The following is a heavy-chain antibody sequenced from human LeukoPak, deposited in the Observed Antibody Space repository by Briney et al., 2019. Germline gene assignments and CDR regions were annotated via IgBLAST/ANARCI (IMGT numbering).Heavy chain of an antibody. V-gene: IGHV3-15*01. J-gene: IGHJ4*02. D-gene: IGHD6-13*01. CDR1: GFTFSSYG. CDR3: TTEPLAAAGLFDY. CDR2: IKSKTDGGTT. Sequence: GGSLRLSCAASGFTFSSYGMHWVRQAPGKGLEWVGRIKSKTDGGTTDYAAPVKGRFTISRDDSENTLYLQMNSLKTEDTAVYYCTTEPLAAAGLFDYWGQGTLVTVSS.